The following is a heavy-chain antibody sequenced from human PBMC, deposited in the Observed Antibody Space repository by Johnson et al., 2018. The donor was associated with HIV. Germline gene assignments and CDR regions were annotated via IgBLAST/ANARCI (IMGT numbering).Heavy chain of an antibody. D-gene: IGHD2-2*03. CDR3: ARTISWIDAFDI. CDR1: GFTFRNYA. V-gene: IGHV3-30*04. CDR2: ISYDGNNK. Sequence: QVQLVESGGGVVQPGRSLRLSCAASGFTFRNYAMHWVRQAPGKGLEWVAVISYDGNNKYYADSVKGRFTISRDNSKNTLYLQMNSLRAEDTAVYYSARTISWIDAFDIWGQGTMVTVSS. J-gene: IGHJ3*02.